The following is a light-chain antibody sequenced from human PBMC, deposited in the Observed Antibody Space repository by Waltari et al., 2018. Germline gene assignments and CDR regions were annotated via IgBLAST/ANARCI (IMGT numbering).Light chain of an antibody. Sequence: QSVLTQPPSASGTPGQRVTISCSGSSSNIGSNYVYWYQQLPGPTPKLPSYRNNQRPSGVPDRFSGSKSGTSASLAISGLRSEDEADYYCAAWDDSLSSVVFGGGTKLTVL. CDR3: AAWDDSLSSVV. CDR1: SSNIGSNY. J-gene: IGLJ2*01. V-gene: IGLV1-47*01. CDR2: RNN.